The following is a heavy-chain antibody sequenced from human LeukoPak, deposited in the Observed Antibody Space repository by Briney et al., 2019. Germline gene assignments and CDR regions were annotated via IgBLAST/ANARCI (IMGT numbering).Heavy chain of an antibody. Sequence: ASVTVSFKASGYTFTSYGISWVRQAPGQGLEWMGWISGYNGNTNYAQNLQGRVTMTTDTSTSTAYMELRSLRSVDTAVYYCARGLGVVTAQSEQPKPRYFDLWGRGTQVTVSS. J-gene: IGHJ2*01. CDR3: ARGLGVVTAQSEQPKPRYFDL. V-gene: IGHV1-18*01. CDR1: GYTFTSYG. D-gene: IGHD2-21*02. CDR2: ISGYNGNT.